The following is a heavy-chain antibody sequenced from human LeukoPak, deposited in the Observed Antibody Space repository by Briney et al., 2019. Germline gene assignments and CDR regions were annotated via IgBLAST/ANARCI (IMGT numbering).Heavy chain of an antibody. CDR3: ARDFGGRANWFDP. CDR2: INHSGST. Sequence: PSETLSLTCAVYGGSFSGYYWSWIRQPPGKGLEWIGEINHSGSTNYNPSLKSRVTMSVDTSKNQFSLKLSSVTAADTAVYYCARDFGGRANWFDPWGQGTLVTVSS. V-gene: IGHV4-34*01. CDR1: GGSFSGYY. D-gene: IGHD2-21*01. J-gene: IGHJ5*02.